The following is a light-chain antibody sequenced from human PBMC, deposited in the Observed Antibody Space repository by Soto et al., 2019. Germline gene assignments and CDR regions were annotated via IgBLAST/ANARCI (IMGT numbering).Light chain of an antibody. V-gene: IGKV3-20*01. CDR3: QQYGRSPFT. CDR2: GAS. CDR1: QSVSSNN. J-gene: IGKJ3*01. Sequence: EIVLTQSPGTLSLSPGERATLSCRASQSVSSNNLAWYQQRPGQAPRVVIYGASTRATGIPERFSGSGSGTDFTLTISRLEPEDFAVYYCQQYGRSPFTVGPGTKVDLK.